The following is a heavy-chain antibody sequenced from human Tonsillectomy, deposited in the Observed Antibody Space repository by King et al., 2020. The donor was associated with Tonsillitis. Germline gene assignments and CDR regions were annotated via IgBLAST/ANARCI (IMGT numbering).Heavy chain of an antibody. D-gene: IGHD4-11*01. CDR1: GFTFSSYS. Sequence: VQLVESGGGLVKPGGSLRLSCAASGFTFSSYSMNWVRQAPGKGLEWVSTITSSSSYIYYAESVKGRFTISRDNAKNSRYLQMNSLRAEDTAVYYCARELQGAGPFDYWGQGTLVTVSS. J-gene: IGHJ4*02. V-gene: IGHV3-21*01. CDR2: ITSSSSYI. CDR3: ARELQGAGPFDY.